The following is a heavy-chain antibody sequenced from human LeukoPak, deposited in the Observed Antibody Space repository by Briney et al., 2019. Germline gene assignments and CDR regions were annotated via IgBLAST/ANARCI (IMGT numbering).Heavy chain of an antibody. D-gene: IGHD1-26*01. Sequence: ASVKVSCKASGYTFTSYGISWVRQAPGQGLEWMGWISAYNGNTNYVQKLQGRVTMTTDTSTSTAYMELRSLRSDDTAVYYCARDRVPSGSSEAQHWGQGTLVTVSS. V-gene: IGHV1-18*01. J-gene: IGHJ1*01. CDR2: ISAYNGNT. CDR3: ARDRVPSGSSEAQH. CDR1: GYTFTSYG.